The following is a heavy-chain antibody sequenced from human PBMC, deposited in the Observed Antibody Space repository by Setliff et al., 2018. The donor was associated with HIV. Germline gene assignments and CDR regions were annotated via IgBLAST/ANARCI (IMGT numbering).Heavy chain of an antibody. CDR1: GGSFSVYY. Sequence: SETLSLTCAVSGGSFSVYYWRWIRQPPGKGLEWIGEINHSGRTNYNPSLKSRITISVDTSKDQFSLKLSSVTAADTAVYYCARGARLLTGYAGRWDYYYMRIWGKGTTVTVSS. J-gene: IGHJ6*03. CDR2: INHSGRT. D-gene: IGHD2-8*01. V-gene: IGHV4-34*01. CDR3: ARGARLLTGYAGRWDYYYMRI.